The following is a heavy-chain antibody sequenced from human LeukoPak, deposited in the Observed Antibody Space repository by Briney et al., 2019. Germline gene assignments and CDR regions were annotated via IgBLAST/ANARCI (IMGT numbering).Heavy chain of an antibody. J-gene: IGHJ2*01. CDR1: GFTFSNAW. CDR3: TTGVSLATHWYFDL. CDR2: IKSKTDGGTT. Sequence: GGSLRLSCAASGFTFSNAWMSWVRQAPGKGLEWVGRIKSKTDGGTTDYAAPVKGRFTISRDDSKNTLYLQMNSLKTEDTAVYYCTTGVSLATHWYFDLWGRGTLVTVSS. V-gene: IGHV3-15*01. D-gene: IGHD5-12*01.